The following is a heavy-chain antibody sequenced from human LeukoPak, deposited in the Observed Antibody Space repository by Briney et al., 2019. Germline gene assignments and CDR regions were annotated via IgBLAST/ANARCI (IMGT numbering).Heavy chain of an antibody. CDR3: ARFVRGESNSMPSFDY. D-gene: IGHD6-6*01. CDR2: INSGANTI. Sequence: PGGSLRLSCAASGFTFSTYEMNWVRQAPGKGLEWVSYINSGANTIFYADSVKGRFTISRDNAKNSLYLQMNSLRAEDTAVYYCARFVRGESNSMPSFDYWGQGTLVTVSS. CDR1: GFTFSTYE. J-gene: IGHJ4*02. V-gene: IGHV3-48*03.